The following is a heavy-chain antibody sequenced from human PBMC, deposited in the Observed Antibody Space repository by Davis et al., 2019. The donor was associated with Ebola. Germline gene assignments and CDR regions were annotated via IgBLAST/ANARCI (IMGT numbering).Heavy chain of an antibody. V-gene: IGHV1-2*06. CDR3: ARGHTYGRWDDWFDP. CDR2: INPNFGGT. Sequence: ASVKVSCKASGYTFAAYYIHWVRQAPGQGFEWVGRINPNFGGTIYAQKFQGRVTMTIDTSISTAYMELDRLKSDDTAVYYCARGHTYGRWDDWFDPWGQGTLVTVSS. CDR1: GYTFAAYY. J-gene: IGHJ5*02. D-gene: IGHD5-18*01.